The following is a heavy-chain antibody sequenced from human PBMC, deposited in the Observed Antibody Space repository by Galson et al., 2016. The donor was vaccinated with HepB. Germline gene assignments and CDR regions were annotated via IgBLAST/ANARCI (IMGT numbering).Heavy chain of an antibody. D-gene: IGHD4-23*01. CDR2: ISFDGNNQ. CDR1: GFTFSPYA. J-gene: IGHJ4*02. V-gene: IGHV3-30*04. CDR3: ARAGVGTRASFDL. Sequence: SLRLSCAASGFTFSPYAMHWVRQAPGKGLEWAAVISFDGNNQYYADSVKGRFTISRDNSKNTLYLQMNSLRPEDTAVYYCARAGVGTRASFDLWGQGTLVAVSS.